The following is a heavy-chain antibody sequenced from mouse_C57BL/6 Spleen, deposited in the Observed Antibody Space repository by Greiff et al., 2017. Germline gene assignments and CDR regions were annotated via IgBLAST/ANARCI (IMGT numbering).Heavy chain of an antibody. Sequence: VQLKESGPVLVKPGASVKMSCKASGYTFTDYYMNWVKQSHGKSLEWIGVINPYNGGTSYNQKFKGKATLTVDKSSSTAYMELNSLTSEDSAVYYCARKEDLFFYYAMDYWGQGTSVTVSS. CDR2: INPYNGGT. V-gene: IGHV1-19*01. CDR1: GYTFTDYY. J-gene: IGHJ4*01. CDR3: ARKEDLFFYYAMDY.